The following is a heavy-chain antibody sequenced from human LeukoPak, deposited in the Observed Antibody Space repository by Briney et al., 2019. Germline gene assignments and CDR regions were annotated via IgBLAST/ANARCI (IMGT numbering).Heavy chain of an antibody. CDR1: GFTFSTYP. J-gene: IGHJ4*02. V-gene: IGHV3-23*01. D-gene: IGHD1-26*01. Sequence: PGGSLRFSCAASGFTFSTYPMSWVRQAPGKGLEWVSAISGSGGSTYYADSVKGRFTISRDNSKNTLYLQMNSLRAEDTAVYYCAKDKGATTGYFDYWGQGTLVTVSS. CDR2: ISGSGGST. CDR3: AKDKGATTGYFDY.